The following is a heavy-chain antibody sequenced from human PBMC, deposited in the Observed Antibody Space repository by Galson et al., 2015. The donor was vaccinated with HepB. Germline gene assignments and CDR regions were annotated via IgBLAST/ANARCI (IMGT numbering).Heavy chain of an antibody. D-gene: IGHD3-9*01. CDR2: IIPMFRTA. J-gene: IGHJ6*02. Sequence: SCKASGGNFSTYVISWARQAPGQGLEWMGGIIPMFRTANYVQKFHGRVTISADESTRTSYMEVSSLRSEDTAKYYCAKSNYDILTGYYYYYGMDVWGQGTTVTVSS. V-gene: IGHV1-69*01. CDR1: GGNFSTYV. CDR3: AKSNYDILTGYYYYYGMDV.